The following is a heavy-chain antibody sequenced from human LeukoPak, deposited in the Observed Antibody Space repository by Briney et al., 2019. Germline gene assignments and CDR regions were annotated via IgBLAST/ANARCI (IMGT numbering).Heavy chain of an antibody. J-gene: IGHJ5*02. V-gene: IGHV1-8*01. CDR1: GYTFTSYD. CDR3: AGGRSWFYSSGWHWFDP. CDR2: MNPNSGNT. D-gene: IGHD6-19*01. Sequence: GASVKVSCKASGYTFTSYDINWVRQATGQGLEWMGWMNPNSGNTGYAQKFQGRVTMSRNTSISTAYMELSSLRSEDTAVYYCAGGRSWFYSSGWHWFDPWGQGTLVTVSS.